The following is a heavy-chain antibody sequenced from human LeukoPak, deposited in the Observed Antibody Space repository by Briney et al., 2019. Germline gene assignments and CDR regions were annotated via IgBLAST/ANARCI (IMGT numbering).Heavy chain of an antibody. D-gene: IGHD6-19*01. V-gene: IGHV7-4-1*02. CDR2: VNTNTGNP. J-gene: IGHJ4*02. CDR3: ARGSSGWYNY. CDR1: GYTFTSYA. Sequence: GASVKVSCKTSGYTFTSYAMNWVRQAPGQGLEWMGWVNTNTGNPTYAQGFTGRFVFPLDTSVSTTYLQISSLKAEDTAVYYCARGSSGWYNYWGQGTLVTVSS.